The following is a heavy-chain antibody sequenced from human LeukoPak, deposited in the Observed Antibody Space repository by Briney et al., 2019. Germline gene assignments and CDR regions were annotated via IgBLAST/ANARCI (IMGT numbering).Heavy chain of an antibody. CDR2: IYYSGST. V-gene: IGHV4-61*01. J-gene: IGHJ4*02. D-gene: IGHD3-22*01. CDR3: ASGGDYYDSSGPFDY. CDR1: GYSISSGYY. Sequence: SETLSLTCTVSGYSISSGYYWGWIRQPPGKGLEWIGYIYYSGSTNYNPSLKSRVTISVDTSKNQFSLKLSSVTAADTAVYYCASGGDYYDSSGPFDYWGQGTLVTVSS.